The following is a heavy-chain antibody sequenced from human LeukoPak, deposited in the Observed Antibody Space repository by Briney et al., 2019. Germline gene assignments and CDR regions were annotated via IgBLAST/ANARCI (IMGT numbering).Heavy chain of an antibody. CDR3: ARGPMTVISL. Sequence: GGSLRLSCAASGFTFSSYWLSWVRQAPGKGLEWVANINEDGSEKYYVDSVKGRFTISRDNAKNSLYLQMNSLRAEDTAVYYCARGPMTVISLGGQGTLVTVSS. CDR1: GFTFSSYW. J-gene: IGHJ4*02. CDR2: INEDGSEK. V-gene: IGHV3-7*01. D-gene: IGHD2/OR15-2a*01.